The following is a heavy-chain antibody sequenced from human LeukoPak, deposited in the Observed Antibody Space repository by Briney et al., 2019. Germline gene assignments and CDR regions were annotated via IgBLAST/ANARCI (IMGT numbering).Heavy chain of an antibody. V-gene: IGHV3-21*06. CDR2: ISGSSSYI. CDR3: ATASESAGDFDY. Sequence: GGSLRLSCAASGFSFSTYNMNWVRQAPGKGLEWVSFISGSSSYIYYADSVKGRFTISRDNAENSMYLQMSSLRAEDTAVYYCATASESAGDFDYWGQGTLVTVSS. CDR1: GFSFSTYN. J-gene: IGHJ4*02. D-gene: IGHD6-6*01.